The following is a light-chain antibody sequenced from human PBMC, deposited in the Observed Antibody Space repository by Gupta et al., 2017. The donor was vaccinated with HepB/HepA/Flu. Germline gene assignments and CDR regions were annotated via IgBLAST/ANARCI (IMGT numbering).Light chain of an antibody. CDR2: EVS. Sequence: QSALTQPASVSGSPGQSITISCTGTNRDVGNYNFVPWYPHHPGKAPKVIIYEVSKWPSGVSNRFSGSKSGNTASLTISGHHTEDEGDYYCCSYAGGRTFAFVTGTKVTVL. J-gene: IGLJ1*01. V-gene: IGLV2-23*02. CDR1: NRDVGNYNF. CDR3: CSYAGGRTFA.